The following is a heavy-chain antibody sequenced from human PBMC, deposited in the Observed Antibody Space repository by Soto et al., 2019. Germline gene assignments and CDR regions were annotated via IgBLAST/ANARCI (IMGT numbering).Heavy chain of an antibody. V-gene: IGHV1-58*01. Sequence: SVKVSCKASGFTFTSSAVQWVRQARGQRLEWIGWIVVGSGNTNYAQKFQERVTITRDMSTSTAYMELSSLRSEDTAVYYCAADHYDFWSGPAADYYGMDVWGQGTTVTVS. D-gene: IGHD3-3*01. CDR3: AADHYDFWSGPAADYYGMDV. CDR2: IVVGSGNT. J-gene: IGHJ6*02. CDR1: GFTFTSSA.